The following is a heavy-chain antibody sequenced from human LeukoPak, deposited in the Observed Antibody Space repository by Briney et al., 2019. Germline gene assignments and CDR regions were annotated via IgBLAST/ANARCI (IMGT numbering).Heavy chain of an antibody. Sequence: PSETLSLTCTVSGGSISSYYWSWIRQPPGKGLEWLGYIHYSGSTNYNPSLKSRVTISVDASKNQFSLKLSSVTAADTAVYYCARDHASDHYYMDVWGKGTTVTVSS. CDR3: ARDHASDHYYMDV. CDR2: IHYSGST. CDR1: GGSISSYY. J-gene: IGHJ6*03. V-gene: IGHV4-59*01.